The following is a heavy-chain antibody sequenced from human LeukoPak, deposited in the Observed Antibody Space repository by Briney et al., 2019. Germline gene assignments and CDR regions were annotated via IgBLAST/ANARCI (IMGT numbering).Heavy chain of an antibody. CDR1: GLTFSSYG. CDR2: IRYDGSNK. V-gene: IGHV3-30*02. J-gene: IGHJ4*02. CDR3: ARPDILTGRYYFDY. Sequence: GGSLRLSCAASGLTFSSYGMHWVRQAPGKGLEWVAFIRYDGSNKYYADSVKGRFTTSRDNAKNSLYLQMNSLRAEDTAVYYCARPDILTGRYYFDYWGQGTLVTVSS. D-gene: IGHD3-9*01.